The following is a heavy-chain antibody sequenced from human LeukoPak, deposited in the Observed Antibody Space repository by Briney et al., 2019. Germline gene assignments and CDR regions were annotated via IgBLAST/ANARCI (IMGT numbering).Heavy chain of an antibody. CDR3: AKDRLFGYCSSASCSVAIDY. J-gene: IGHJ4*02. Sequence: GGSLRLSCAGSGFTFSGYWMTWVRQAPGRGLEWVANIKQDGSEQYYVDSVKGRFTISRDNAKNSLYLQMNSLRAEDTAVYYCAKDRLFGYCSSASCSVAIDYWGQGTLVTVSS. CDR1: GFTFSGYW. V-gene: IGHV3-7*03. CDR2: IKQDGSEQ. D-gene: IGHD2-2*01.